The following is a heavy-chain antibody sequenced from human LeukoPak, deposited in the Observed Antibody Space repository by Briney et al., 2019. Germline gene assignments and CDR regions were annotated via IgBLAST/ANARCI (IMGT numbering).Heavy chain of an antibody. CDR1: GFTFSSYA. V-gene: IGHV3-23*01. CDR2: ISGSGGST. Sequence: GGSLRLSCAASGFTFSSYAMSWVRQAPGKGLEWVSAISGSGGSTYYADSVKGRFTISRDNSKNTLYLQMNSLRAEDTAVYYCAKTSSSSWYQLYNWFDPWGQGTLVTVAS. CDR3: AKTSSSSWYQLYNWFDP. J-gene: IGHJ5*02. D-gene: IGHD6-13*01.